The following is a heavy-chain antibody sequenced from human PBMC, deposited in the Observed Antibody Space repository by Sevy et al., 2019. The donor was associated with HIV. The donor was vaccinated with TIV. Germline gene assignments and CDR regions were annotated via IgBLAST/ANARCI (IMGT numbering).Heavy chain of an antibody. J-gene: IGHJ6*03. Sequence: GGSLRLSCAASGFSFSTYGMHWVRQVPGKGLEWVAFIRHDGGNRYYVDSVKGQFTISRDNSKNTLYLQMNSLRPEDTAIYYCAKDPRVTISGTTNYYYYMDVWAKGPRSPSP. D-gene: IGHD1-7*01. CDR1: GFSFSTYG. V-gene: IGHV3-30*02. CDR3: AKDPRVTISGTTNYYYYMDV. CDR2: IRHDGGNR.